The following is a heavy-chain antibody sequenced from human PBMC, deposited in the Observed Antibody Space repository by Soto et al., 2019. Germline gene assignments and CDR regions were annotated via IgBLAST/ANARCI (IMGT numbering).Heavy chain of an antibody. CDR2: IWYDGSNK. J-gene: IGHJ6*02. CDR3: ARGLRPGSTSRRGPWIQEPSYGMDV. V-gene: IGHV3-33*01. Sequence: QVQLVESGGGVVQPGRSLRLSCAASGFTFSSYGMHWVRQAPGKGLEWVAVIWYDGSNKYYADSVKGRFTISRDNSKNSLYLQMNILRAEETAVYYWARGLRPGSTSRRGPWIQEPSYGMDVWGQGTTVTVSS. CDR1: GFTFSSYG. D-gene: IGHD2-2*01.